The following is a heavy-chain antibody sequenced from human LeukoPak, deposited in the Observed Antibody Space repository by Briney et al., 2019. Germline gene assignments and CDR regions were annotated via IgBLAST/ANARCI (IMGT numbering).Heavy chain of an antibody. D-gene: IGHD6-13*01. J-gene: IGHJ4*02. CDR3: ARTPAANGY. CDR1: GFTFSSYS. Sequence: PGGSLRLSCAASGFTFSSYSMNWVRQAPGKGLEWVSSISRTSRYIFYADSVKGRFTISRDNTKNSLYLQMSSLRAEDTAVYYCARTPAANGYWGQGTLVTVSS. V-gene: IGHV3-21*06. CDR2: ISRTSRYI.